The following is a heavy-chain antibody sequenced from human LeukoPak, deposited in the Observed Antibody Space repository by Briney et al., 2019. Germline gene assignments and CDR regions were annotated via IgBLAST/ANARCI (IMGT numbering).Heavy chain of an antibody. V-gene: IGHV4-34*01. J-gene: IGHJ5*02. CDR3: ARSKASGAFNWFDP. Sequence: NPSETLSLTCAVYGGSFSGYYWSWIRQPPGKGLEWIGEINHSGSTNYNPSLKSRVTISVDTSKNQFSLRLSSVTAADTAVYYCARSKASGAFNWFDPWGQGTLVTVSS. CDR1: GGSFSGYY. CDR2: INHSGST. D-gene: IGHD3-10*01.